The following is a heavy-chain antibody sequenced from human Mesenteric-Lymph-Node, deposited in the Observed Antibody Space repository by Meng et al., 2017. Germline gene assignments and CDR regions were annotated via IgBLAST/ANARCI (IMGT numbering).Heavy chain of an antibody. D-gene: IGHD4-17*01. CDR2: INPISCAT. CDR1: RYTFNDHY. CDR3: AAPGLRPDYYYGMDV. V-gene: IGHV1-2*06. Sequence: SVNVSLLASRYTFNDHYIQWMRQAPGQGLKWMGRINPISCATNHAQRFQGRAAMTRDTSIDTAYMELSRLGSADAAVYYCAAPGLRPDYYYGMDVWGQGTTVTVSS. J-gene: IGHJ6*02.